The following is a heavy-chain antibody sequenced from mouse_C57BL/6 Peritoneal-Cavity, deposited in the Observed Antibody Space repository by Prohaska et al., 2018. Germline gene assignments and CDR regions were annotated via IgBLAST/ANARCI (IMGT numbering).Heavy chain of an antibody. Sequence: EVQLVESGGGLVKPGGSLKLSCAASGFTFSDYGMHWVRQAPEKGLDWVAYISSGSSTIYYADTVKGRFTISRDNAKNTLFLQMTSLRSEDTAMYYCATPYYGSSSYWHFDVWGTGTTVTVSS. V-gene: IGHV5-17*01. D-gene: IGHD1-1*01. CDR1: GFTFSDYG. CDR3: ATPYYGSSSYWHFDV. J-gene: IGHJ1*03. CDR2: ISSGSSTI.